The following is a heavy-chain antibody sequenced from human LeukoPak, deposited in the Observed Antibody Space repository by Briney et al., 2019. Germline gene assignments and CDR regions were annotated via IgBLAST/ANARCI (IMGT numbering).Heavy chain of an antibody. D-gene: IGHD5-18*01. V-gene: IGHV1-8*01. CDR2: MNPNSGNT. CDR1: GYTFTNYD. Sequence: ASVKVSCKPSGYTFTNYDINWVRQATGQGLEWMGWMNPNSGNTGYAQKFQGRVTMTRNTSISAAYMELSSLRSEDTAIYYCAGGRGTAMATYGDYWGQGTLVTVSS. CDR3: AGGRGTAMATYGDY. J-gene: IGHJ4*02.